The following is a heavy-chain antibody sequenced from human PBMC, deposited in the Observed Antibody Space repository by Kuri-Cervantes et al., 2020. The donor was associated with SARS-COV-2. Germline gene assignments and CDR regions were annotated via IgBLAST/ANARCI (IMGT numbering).Heavy chain of an antibody. D-gene: IGHD5-18*01. V-gene: IGHV3-30-3*01. Sequence: GSLKISCAASGFTFSSYAMHWVRQAPGKGLEWVAVISYDGSNKYYADSVKGRFTISRDNSKNTLYLQMNSLRAEDTAVYYCARVVFDTAMVYFDYWGQGTLVTVSS. J-gene: IGHJ4*02. CDR3: ARVVFDTAMVYFDY. CDR1: GFTFSSYA. CDR2: ISYDGSNK.